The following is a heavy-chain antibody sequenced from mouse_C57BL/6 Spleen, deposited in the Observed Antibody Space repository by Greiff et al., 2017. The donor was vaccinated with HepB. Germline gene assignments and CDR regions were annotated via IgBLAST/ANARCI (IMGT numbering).Heavy chain of an antibody. CDR2: ISSGSSTI. Sequence: EVQRVESGGGLVKPGGSLKLSCAASGFTFSDYGMHWVRQAPEKGLEWVAYISSGSSTIYYADTVKGRFTISRDNAKNTPFLQMTSLRSEDTAMYYCASGETTVVATYFDYWGQGTTLTVSS. J-gene: IGHJ2*01. CDR1: GFTFSDYG. CDR3: ASGETTVVATYFDY. V-gene: IGHV5-17*01. D-gene: IGHD1-1*01.